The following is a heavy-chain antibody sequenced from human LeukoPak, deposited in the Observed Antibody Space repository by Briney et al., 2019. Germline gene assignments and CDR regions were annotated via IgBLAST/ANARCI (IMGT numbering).Heavy chain of an antibody. J-gene: IGHJ4*02. CDR2: TYYSGST. CDR1: GGSISSYY. V-gene: IGHV4-59*01. Sequence: PSETLSLTCAVSGGSISSYYWSWIRQPPGKGLEWIGYTYYSGSTNYNPSLKSRVTISVDTSKNQFSLKLSSVTAADTAVYYCVRSPPLYYFDYWGQGTLVTVSS. CDR3: VRSPPLYYFDY.